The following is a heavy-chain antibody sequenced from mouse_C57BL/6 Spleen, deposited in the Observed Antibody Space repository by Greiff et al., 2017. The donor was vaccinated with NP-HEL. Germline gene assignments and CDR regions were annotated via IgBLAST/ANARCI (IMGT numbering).Heavy chain of an antibody. Sequence: VKLMESGAELVMPGASVKLSCKASGYTFTSYWMHWVKQRPGQGLEWIGEIDPSDSYTNYNQKFKGKSTLTVDKSSSTAYMQLSSLTSEDSAVYYCARSPFDGYEYFEVWGTGTTVTVSS. J-gene: IGHJ1*03. CDR2: IDPSDSYT. V-gene: IGHV1-69*01. CDR1: GYTFTSYW. CDR3: ARSPFDGYEYFEV. D-gene: IGHD2-2*01.